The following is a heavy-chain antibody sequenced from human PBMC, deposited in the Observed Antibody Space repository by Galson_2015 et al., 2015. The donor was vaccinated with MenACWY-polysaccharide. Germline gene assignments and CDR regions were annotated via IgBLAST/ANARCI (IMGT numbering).Heavy chain of an antibody. V-gene: IGHV3-30*18. CDR3: AKGSYDFWSGYVNWFDP. J-gene: IGHJ5*02. CDR1: GFTFSSYG. Sequence: SLRLSCAASGFTFSSYGMHWVRQAPGKGLEWVAVISYDGSNKYYADSVKGRFTISRDNSKNTLYLQMNSLRAEDTAVYYCAKGSYDFWSGYVNWFDPWGQGTLSPSPQ. D-gene: IGHD3-3*01. CDR2: ISYDGSNK.